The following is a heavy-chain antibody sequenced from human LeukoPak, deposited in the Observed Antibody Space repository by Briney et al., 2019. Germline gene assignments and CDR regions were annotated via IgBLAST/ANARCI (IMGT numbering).Heavy chain of an antibody. V-gene: IGHV4-34*01. CDR3: ARGPKGSGWYLNY. Sequence: SETLSLTCAVYGGSFSGYYWNWIRQPPGKGLEWIGEINHSGSTNYNPSLKCRVTISVDTSKSQFSLKLSSVTAADTAVYYCARGPKGSGWYLNYWSQGTLVTVSS. J-gene: IGHJ4*02. CDR2: INHSGST. D-gene: IGHD6-19*01. CDR1: GGSFSGYY.